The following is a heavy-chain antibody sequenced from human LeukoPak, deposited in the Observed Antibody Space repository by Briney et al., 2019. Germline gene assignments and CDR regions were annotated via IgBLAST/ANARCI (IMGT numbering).Heavy chain of an antibody. Sequence: ASVNVSCKASGGTFSSYAISWVRQAPGQGLEWMGGIIPIFGTANYAQKFQGRVAMTRYTSTSTVYMELSSLISEDTAVYYCAREGKGIVDSSGYHFDHWGQEILVTVSS. D-gene: IGHD3-22*01. V-gene: IGHV1-69*05. CDR1: GGTFSSYA. J-gene: IGHJ4*02. CDR3: AREGKGIVDSSGYHFDH. CDR2: IIPIFGTA.